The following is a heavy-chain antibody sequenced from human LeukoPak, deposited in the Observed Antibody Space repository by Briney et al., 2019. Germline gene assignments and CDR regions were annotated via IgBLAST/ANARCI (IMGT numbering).Heavy chain of an antibody. CDR2: IIPIFGTA. CDR1: GGTFNSYA. D-gene: IGHD3-3*01. CDR3: ARAQGNTYYDFWSGYSNFDY. V-gene: IGHV1-69*01. J-gene: IGHJ4*02. Sequence: GSSVKVSCKASGGTFNSYAISWVRQAPGQGLEWMGGIIPIFGTANYAQKFQGRVTITADESTSTAYMELSSLRSEDTAVYYCARAQGNTYYDFWSGYSNFDYWGQGTLVAVSS.